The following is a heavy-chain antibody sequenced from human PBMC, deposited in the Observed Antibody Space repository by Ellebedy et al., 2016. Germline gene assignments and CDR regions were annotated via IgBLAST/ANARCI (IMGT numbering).Heavy chain of an antibody. Sequence: ASVKVSXXASGYTFTSYDINWVRQATGQGLEWMGWMNPNSGNTGFAQKFQGRVTMTRNTAISTAYMELSSLRSEDTAIYYCARSIPSGGAYMAVWGKGTTVTVSS. D-gene: IGHD2-15*01. J-gene: IGHJ6*03. CDR1: GYTFTSYD. V-gene: IGHV1-8*01. CDR3: ARSIPSGGAYMAV. CDR2: MNPNSGNT.